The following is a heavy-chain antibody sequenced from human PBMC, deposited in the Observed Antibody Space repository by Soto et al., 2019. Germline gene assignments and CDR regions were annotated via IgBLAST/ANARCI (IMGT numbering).Heavy chain of an antibody. J-gene: IGHJ4*02. V-gene: IGHV3-72*01. CDR2: TRSKAHSYTT. D-gene: IGHD1-26*01. CDR3: VRGGSYSPFDY. Sequence: EVQLVESGGGLVQPGGSLRLSCAASGFTFSDHYMDWVRQAPGKGLEWVGRTRSKAHSYTTEYAASVKGRFTISRDDSKNSLDLQMNSLKTEHTAVYYCVRGGSYSPFDYWGQGTLVTVSS. CDR1: GFTFSDHY.